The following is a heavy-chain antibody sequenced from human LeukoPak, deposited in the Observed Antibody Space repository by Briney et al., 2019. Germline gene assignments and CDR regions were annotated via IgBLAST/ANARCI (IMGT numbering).Heavy chain of an antibody. V-gene: IGHV4-34*01. Sequence: SETLSLTCAVYGGSFSGYYWSWIRQPPGKGLEWIGEINHSGSTNYNPSLKSRVTISVDTSKNQFSLKLSSVTAADTAVYYCARGAVPQYYDYVWGSYRYPTIFDYWGQGTLVTVS. J-gene: IGHJ4*02. CDR1: GGSFSGYY. D-gene: IGHD3-16*02. CDR2: INHSGST. CDR3: ARGAVPQYYDYVWGSYRYPTIFDY.